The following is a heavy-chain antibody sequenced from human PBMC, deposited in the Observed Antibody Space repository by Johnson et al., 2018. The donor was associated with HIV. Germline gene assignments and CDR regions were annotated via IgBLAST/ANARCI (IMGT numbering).Heavy chain of an antibody. J-gene: IGHJ3*01. CDR3: ATFGYTSGWIVTDDAFDV. Sequence: QVQLVESGGGVVQPGRSLRLSCAASGFSFSDYFMSWIRQAPGKGLECISYISSSGTTIYYTDSVKGRFTISRDNAKNSLYLQMNSLRAEDTAVYYCATFGYTSGWIVTDDAFDVWGHGTLVTVSS. V-gene: IGHV3-11*04. D-gene: IGHD6-19*01. CDR1: GFSFSDYF. CDR2: ISSSGTTI.